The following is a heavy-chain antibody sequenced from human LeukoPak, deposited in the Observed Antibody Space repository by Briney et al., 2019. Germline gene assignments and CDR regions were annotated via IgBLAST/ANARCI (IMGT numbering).Heavy chain of an antibody. CDR2: IYYSGST. CDR1: GYYISSGYY. J-gene: IGHJ3*02. V-gene: IGHV4-38-2*02. Sequence: SETLSLTCTVSGYYISSGYYWGWIRQPPGKGLEWIGRIYYSGSTYYNPSLKSRVTISVDTSKNQFSLKLSSVTAADTAVYYCARGYYDILTGYYDAFDIWGQGTMVTVSS. CDR3: ARGYYDILTGYYDAFDI. D-gene: IGHD3-9*01.